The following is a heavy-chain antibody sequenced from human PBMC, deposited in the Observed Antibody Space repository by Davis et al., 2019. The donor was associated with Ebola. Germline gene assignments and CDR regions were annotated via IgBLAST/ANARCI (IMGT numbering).Heavy chain of an antibody. V-gene: IGHV1-46*01. Sequence: ASVKVSCKASGYTFTSYYMHWVRQAPGQGLEWMGIINPSGGSTSYAQKFQGRVTMTRDTSTSTVYMELSSLRSEDTAVYYCARGGITMMVVPRDYYYGMDGWGQGTTVTVSS. CDR1: GYTFTSYY. CDR2: INPSGGST. D-gene: IGHD3-22*01. J-gene: IGHJ6*02. CDR3: ARGGITMMVVPRDYYYGMDG.